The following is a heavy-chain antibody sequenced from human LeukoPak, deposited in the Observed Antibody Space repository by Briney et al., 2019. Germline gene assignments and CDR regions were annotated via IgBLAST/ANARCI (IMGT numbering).Heavy chain of an antibody. D-gene: IGHD2-2*01. Sequence: SETLSLTCTVSGGSISSYYWSWIRQPPGKGLEWIGYIYYSGNTYYNPSLKSRVTISVDTPKNQFSLNLSSVTAADTAVYYCARDPGVVDHNWFDPWGQGTLVTVSS. CDR3: ARDPGVVDHNWFDP. CDR2: IYYSGNT. CDR1: GGSISSYY. J-gene: IGHJ5*02. V-gene: IGHV4-59*01.